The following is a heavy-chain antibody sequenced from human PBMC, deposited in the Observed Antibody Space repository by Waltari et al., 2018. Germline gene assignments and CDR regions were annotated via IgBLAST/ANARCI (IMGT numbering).Heavy chain of an antibody. D-gene: IGHD6-13*01. CDR2: VDPEDGET. CDR1: RYTFTDYY. J-gene: IGHJ4*02. CDR3: VRGPRVAAAGLDY. V-gene: IGHV1-69-2*01. Sequence: EAQLVQSGAEVKKPGATGKISCKGSRYTFTDYYIHWVQQAPEKGLDWMGLVDPEDGETVYAEKFQGRVTISADTSTDTTHMELSSLRSEDTAVYYCVRGPRVAAAGLDYWGQGTLVTVSS.